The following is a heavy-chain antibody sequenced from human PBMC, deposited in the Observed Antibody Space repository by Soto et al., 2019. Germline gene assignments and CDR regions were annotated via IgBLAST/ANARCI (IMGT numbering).Heavy chain of an antibody. V-gene: IGHV3-30*18. Sequence: QVQLVESGGGVVQPGTSLRLSCAASGFTFSGYGMHWVRQAPGKGLEWVALISFAGDNKYYADSVKGRFTISRDNSKNTVYLQMNSLRPEDSAVYYCAEESPGDDSGLDSWCQGTLVSVSS. CDR3: AEESPGDDSGLDS. CDR1: GFTFSGYG. J-gene: IGHJ4*02. CDR2: ISFAGDNK. D-gene: IGHD6-19*01.